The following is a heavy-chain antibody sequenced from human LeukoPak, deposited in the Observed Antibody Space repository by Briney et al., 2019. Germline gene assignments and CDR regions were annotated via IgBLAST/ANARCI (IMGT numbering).Heavy chain of an antibody. CDR3: AHSKTGLLILYYFDY. J-gene: IGHJ4*02. CDR1: GFSLSTSGVA. V-gene: IGHV2-5*02. CDR2: IYWDGDK. Sequence: SGPTLVNPTQTLTLTCTFSGFSLSTSGVAVGWIRQPPGKALEWLALIYWDGDKRHNSSLKSRLTVTKDTSKNQVVLTMTSMDPVDTATYYCAHSKTGLLILYYFDYWGQGTLVTVSS. D-gene: IGHD2-15*01.